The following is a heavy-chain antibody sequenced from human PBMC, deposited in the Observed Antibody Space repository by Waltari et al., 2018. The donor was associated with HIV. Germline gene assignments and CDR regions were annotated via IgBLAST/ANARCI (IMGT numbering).Heavy chain of an antibody. CDR3: AKDRDYGVYYYYGMDV. CDR1: GFTFSSYA. J-gene: IGHJ6*02. CDR2: ISGSGGRK. V-gene: IGHV3-23*01. Sequence: EVQLLESGGGLVQPGGSLRLSCAASGFTFSSYAMSWVRPAPGKGLEWVSAISGSGGRKYYAYSVKGRFTISRDNSKNTLYLQMNSLRAEDTAVYYCAKDRDYGVYYYYGMDVWGQGTTVTVSS. D-gene: IGHD4-17*01.